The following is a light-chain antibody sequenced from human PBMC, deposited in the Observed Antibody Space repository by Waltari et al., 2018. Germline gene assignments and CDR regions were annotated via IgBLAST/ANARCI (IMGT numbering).Light chain of an antibody. CDR2: DDN. J-gene: IGLJ2*01. CDR1: NIGSKS. V-gene: IGLV3-21*02. Sequence: SYVLTQPPSVSVAPGQTAKITCGGNNIGSKSVHWYQQKPGQAPVLVVYDDNARPSGIPERFSGSNSGNTATLTISRVEAGDEADYYCQIWDTTTDSVVFGGGTKVTAL. CDR3: QIWDTTTDSVV.